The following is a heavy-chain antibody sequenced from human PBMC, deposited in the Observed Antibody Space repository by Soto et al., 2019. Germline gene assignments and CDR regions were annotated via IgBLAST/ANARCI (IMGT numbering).Heavy chain of an antibody. CDR2: INHSGST. Sequence: PSETLSLTCAVYGGSFSGYYWTWIRQPPGTGLEWIGEINHSGSTNYNPSLKSRVTISVDTSKNQFSPKLSSVTAADTAVYYCAGVKYYGSGSYYRHFDYWGQGTLVTVSS. CDR3: AGVKYYGSGSYYRHFDY. CDR1: GGSFSGYY. V-gene: IGHV4-34*01. J-gene: IGHJ4*02. D-gene: IGHD3-10*01.